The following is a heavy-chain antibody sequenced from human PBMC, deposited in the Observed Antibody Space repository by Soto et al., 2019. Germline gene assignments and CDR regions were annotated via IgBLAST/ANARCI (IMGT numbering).Heavy chain of an antibody. J-gene: IGHJ6*02. CDR3: ARVMRRPYGCGPLDV. V-gene: IGHV1-69*12. CDR2: IIPIFGTA. Sequence: QVQLVQSGAEVKKPGSSVKVSCKASGGTFSSYAISWVRQAPGQGLEWMGGIIPIFGTANYAQKCQGRVTITADASTSTPYLELSSLRSEHTAVHYCARVMRRPYGCGPLDVWGQGTAVTVSS. CDR1: GGTFSSYA. D-gene: IGHD2-21*01.